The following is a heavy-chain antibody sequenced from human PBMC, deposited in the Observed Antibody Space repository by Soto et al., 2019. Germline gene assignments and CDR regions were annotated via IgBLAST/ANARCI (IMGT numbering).Heavy chain of an antibody. CDR2: IFPSDSDT. Sequence: PGESLKISCRTSGYRFTSYWIAWVRQMPGKGLEWMGVIFPSDSDTRYSPSFQGQVTISADRSTSTVFLQWASLKASDTAVYFCARKDKSGYFNWFDPWGQGTLVTVSS. D-gene: IGHD3-22*01. J-gene: IGHJ5*02. V-gene: IGHV5-51*01. CDR1: GYRFTSYW. CDR3: ARKDKSGYFNWFDP.